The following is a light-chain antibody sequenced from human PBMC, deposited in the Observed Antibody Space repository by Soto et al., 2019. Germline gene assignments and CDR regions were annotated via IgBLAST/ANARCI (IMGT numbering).Light chain of an antibody. CDR2: DVS. CDR3: SSYTSATTYV. Sequence: QSVLTQPASVSGSPGQSITISCTGTSSDVGAYNYDSWYQQYPGEAPKVIIYDVSHRPAGVSNRFSGSKSGNTASLTTSSLQTRDEADYYCSSYTSATTYVFGTGTKVTVL. J-gene: IGLJ1*01. CDR1: SSDVGAYNY. V-gene: IGLV2-14*01.